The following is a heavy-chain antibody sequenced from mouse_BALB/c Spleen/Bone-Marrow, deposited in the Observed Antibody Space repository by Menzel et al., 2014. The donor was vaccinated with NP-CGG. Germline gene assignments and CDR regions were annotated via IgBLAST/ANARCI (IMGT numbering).Heavy chain of an antibody. CDR1: GYSITSGYS. CDR2: IHYSGTT. Sequence: DVKLQESGPDLAKPSQSLSLTCTVTGYSITSGYSWHWIRQFPGNKLEWMGYIHYSGTTNYNPSLKSRISITRDTSKNQFFLQLNSVTTEDTATYYCARRNGNYYFDYWGQGTTLTVSS. CDR3: ARRNGNYYFDY. V-gene: IGHV3-1*02. D-gene: IGHD2-1*01. J-gene: IGHJ2*01.